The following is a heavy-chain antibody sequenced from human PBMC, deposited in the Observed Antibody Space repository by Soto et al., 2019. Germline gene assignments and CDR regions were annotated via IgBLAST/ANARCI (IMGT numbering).Heavy chain of an antibody. CDR1: GFTFSSYG. V-gene: IGHV3-33*01. D-gene: IGHD6-19*01. Sequence: QVQLVESGGGVVQPGRSLRLSCAASGFTFSSYGMHWVRQAPGKGLEWVAVIWYDGSNKYYADSVKGRFTISRDNSKNTLYLQMNSLRAEDTAVYYCASTSWFLGGGQWLPVGVDAFDIWGQGTMVTVSS. CDR3: ASTSWFLGGGQWLPVGVDAFDI. J-gene: IGHJ3*02. CDR2: IWYDGSNK.